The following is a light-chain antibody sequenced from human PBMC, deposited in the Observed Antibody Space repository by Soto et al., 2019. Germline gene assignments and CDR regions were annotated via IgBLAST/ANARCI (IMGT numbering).Light chain of an antibody. CDR1: QSVSTNY. Sequence: EVVLTQSPGTLSLSPGERATLSCRASQSVSTNYLAWYQQKPGQAPRLLIYGASKRATGIPDRFSGSGSGTDFTLTISRLEPEDSAVYYCQQYGSSPPYTFGQGTKLEIK. V-gene: IGKV3-20*01. CDR2: GAS. CDR3: QQYGSSPPYT. J-gene: IGKJ2*01.